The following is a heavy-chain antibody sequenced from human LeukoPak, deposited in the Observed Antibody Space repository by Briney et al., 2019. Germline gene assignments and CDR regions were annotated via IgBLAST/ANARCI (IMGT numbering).Heavy chain of an antibody. CDR3: ARPIGVGYFDY. D-gene: IGHD2-21*01. Sequence: PGGSLRLSCAASGFGFRNYGMHWVRQAPGKGREWVAIIFYDGSNEYYAESAKGRFTISRDNSKDTLYLQMNSLRAEDTAAYYCARPIGVGYFDYWGQGTLVTVSS. V-gene: IGHV3-33*08. J-gene: IGHJ4*02. CDR1: GFGFRNYG. CDR2: IFYDGSNE.